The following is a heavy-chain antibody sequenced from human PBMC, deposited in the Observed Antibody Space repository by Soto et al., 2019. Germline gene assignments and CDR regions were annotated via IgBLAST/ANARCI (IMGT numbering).Heavy chain of an antibody. CDR2: ISGTVGNT. V-gene: IGHV3-23*01. Sequence: AGGSLRLSCAASGFTFTNYAMSWVRQAPGKGLEWVSTISGTVGNTYYADSVKGRFTISRDNAKNSLYLQMNSLRAEDTAVYYCARRVYYVWGSYRHPTFDYWGQGTLVTVSS. D-gene: IGHD3-16*02. CDR1: GFTFTNYA. CDR3: ARRVYYVWGSYRHPTFDY. J-gene: IGHJ4*02.